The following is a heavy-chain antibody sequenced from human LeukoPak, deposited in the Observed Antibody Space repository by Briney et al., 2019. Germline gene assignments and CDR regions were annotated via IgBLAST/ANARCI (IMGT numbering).Heavy chain of an antibody. Sequence: GGSLRLSCAASGFTFSSYGMHWVRQAPGKGLEWVAVISYDGSNKYYADSVKGRFTISRDNSKNTLYLQMNSLRAEDTAVYYCARDDGDSPEGYWGQGTLVTVSS. D-gene: IGHD3-10*01. CDR2: ISYDGSNK. CDR3: ARDDGDSPEGY. V-gene: IGHV3-30*03. CDR1: GFTFSSYG. J-gene: IGHJ4*02.